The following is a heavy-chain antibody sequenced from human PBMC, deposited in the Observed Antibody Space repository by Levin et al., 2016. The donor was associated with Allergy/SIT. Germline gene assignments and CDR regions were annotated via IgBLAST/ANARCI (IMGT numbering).Heavy chain of an antibody. CDR3: ARDGVIRWVGEPLDY. Sequence: WVRQAPGQGLEWMGRIIPVLDITSYAHKFQGRVTITADKSTSTAYMELTSLRSEDTAVYYCARDGVIRWVGEPLDYWGRGTLVTVSS. CDR2: IIPVLDIT. J-gene: IGHJ4*02. D-gene: IGHD3-10*01. V-gene: IGHV1-69*04.